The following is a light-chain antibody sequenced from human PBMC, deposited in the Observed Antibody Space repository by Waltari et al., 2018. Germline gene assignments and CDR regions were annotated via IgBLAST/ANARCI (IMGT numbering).Light chain of an antibody. J-gene: IGKJ1*01. CDR3: MQPLETPWT. CDR1: QSLLHVDGYNS. CDR2: MGF. Sequence: DIVMTQSPLSLPVTPGEPASRSCRSRQSLLHVDGYNSLDWYLPKPGRSPQGLVYMGFNRAAGVPDRFSGSGSGTDFTLKISRVEAEDVGVYYCMQPLETPWTFGQGTKVEIK. V-gene: IGKV2-28*01.